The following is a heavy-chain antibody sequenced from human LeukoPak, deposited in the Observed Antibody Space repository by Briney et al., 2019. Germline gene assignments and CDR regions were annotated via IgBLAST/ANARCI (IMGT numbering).Heavy chain of an antibody. CDR3: TRTGLRGVTGDYHALDV. D-gene: IGHD2-21*02. CDR2: ILGSGDT. CDR1: GFAFSGYD. Sequence: GGSLRLSCAGNGFAFSGYDMHWVRQVTGKGLEWASTILGSGDTFYADSVKGRFTISRTNAESSLYLQMSSLRAGDTAVYYCTRTGLRGVTGDYHALDVWGQGTTVTVSS. V-gene: IGHV3-13*01. J-gene: IGHJ6*02.